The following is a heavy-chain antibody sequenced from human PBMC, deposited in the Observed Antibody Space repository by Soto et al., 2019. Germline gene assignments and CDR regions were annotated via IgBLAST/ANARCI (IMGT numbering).Heavy chain of an antibody. V-gene: IGHV3-21*01. J-gene: IGHJ5*02. CDR3: ARVGTLEGWFDP. Sequence: PGGSLRLSCAASGFTFSSYSMNWVRQAPGKGLEWVSSISSSSSYIYYADSVKGRFTISRDNAKNSPYLQMNSLRAEDTAVYYCARVGTLEGWFDPWGQGTLVTVSS. CDR2: ISSSSSYI. D-gene: IGHD6-13*01. CDR1: GFTFSSYS.